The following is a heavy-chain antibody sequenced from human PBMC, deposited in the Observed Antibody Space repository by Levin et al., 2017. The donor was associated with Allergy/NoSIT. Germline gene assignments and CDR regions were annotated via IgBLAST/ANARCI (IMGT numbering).Heavy chain of an antibody. V-gene: IGHV4-61*09. CDR2: MYTSGST. J-gene: IGHJ3*02. Sequence: SETLSLTCTVSGGSISSSSFYWSWIRQSAGKRLQWIGHMYTSGSTNYNPSLKSRVTVSVDTSKNQFSLKLSSVTAADTAVYYCARGWIQRWSHDAFDIWGQGTMVTVSS. CDR3: ARGWIQRWSHDAFDI. D-gene: IGHD5-18*01. CDR1: GGSISSSSFY.